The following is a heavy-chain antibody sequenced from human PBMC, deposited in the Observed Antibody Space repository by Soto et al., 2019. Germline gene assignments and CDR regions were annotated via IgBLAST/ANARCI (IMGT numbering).Heavy chain of an antibody. D-gene: IGHD2-2*01. J-gene: IGHJ3*02. CDR2: VSWNSGFT. CDR3: VKGGSAPVAMLDAFDI. Sequence: EVQLVESGGGLVQPGRSLRLSCAASGFTIDDYAMHWVRQPPGKGLEWVSGVSWNSGFTGYADSVKGRFTISRDNAKNSLYLQTNSLRAEDTALYYCVKGGSAPVAMLDAFDIWGQGTMVTVSS. V-gene: IGHV3-9*01. CDR1: GFTIDDYA.